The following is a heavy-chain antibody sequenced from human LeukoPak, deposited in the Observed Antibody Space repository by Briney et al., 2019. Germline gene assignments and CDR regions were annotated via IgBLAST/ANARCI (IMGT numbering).Heavy chain of an antibody. CDR2: IYYSGST. V-gene: IGHV4-39*07. J-gene: IGHJ4*02. CDR1: GGSISSSSYY. CDR3: ARVRELGIDY. Sequence: PSETLSLTCTVSGGSISSSSYYWGWIRQPPGKGLEWIGSIYYSGSTYYNPSLKSRVTISVDTSKNQFSLKLSSVTAADTAVYYCARVRELGIDYWGQGTLVTVSS. D-gene: IGHD7-27*01.